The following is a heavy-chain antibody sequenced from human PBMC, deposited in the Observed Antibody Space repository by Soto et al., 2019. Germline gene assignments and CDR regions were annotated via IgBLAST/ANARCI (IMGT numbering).Heavy chain of an antibody. CDR2: IYHSGST. CDR1: GGSISSSNW. J-gene: IGHJ4*02. V-gene: IGHV4-4*02. Sequence: SETLSLTCAVSGGSISSSNWWSWVRQPPGKGLEWIGEIYHSGSTNYNPSLKSRVTISVDKSKNQFSLKLSSVTAADTAAYYCARVRRRSVVTYQYYFDYWGKGPLVTVPS. D-gene: IGHD3-22*01. CDR3: ARVRRRSVVTYQYYFDY.